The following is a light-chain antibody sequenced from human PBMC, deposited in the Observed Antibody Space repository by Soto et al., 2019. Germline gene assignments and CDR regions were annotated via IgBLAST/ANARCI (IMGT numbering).Light chain of an antibody. V-gene: IGLV2-8*01. J-gene: IGLJ3*02. Sequence: QSALTQPPSASGSPGQSVTISCTGTSSDVGNYNYVSWYQQHPGKVPKLMIYEVNTRPSGVPDRFSGSKSGNTASLTVSGLQAADAADSHCSSYAGNNNVFGGGTKLTVL. CDR1: SSDVGNYNY. CDR3: SSYAGNNNV. CDR2: EVN.